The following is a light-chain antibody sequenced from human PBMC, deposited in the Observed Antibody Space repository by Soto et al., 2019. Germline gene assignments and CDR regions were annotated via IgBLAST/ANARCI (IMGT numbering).Light chain of an antibody. J-gene: IGKJ1*01. Sequence: EIVLTQSPGTLSLSPGERATPYCRASQGVSNNYLAWYQQKPGQAPRLLIYGASNRATGIPDRFSGSGSGTDFTLTISRLEPEDFAVYYCQQYGSSGTFGQGTKVDIK. CDR3: QQYGSSGT. CDR1: QGVSNNY. CDR2: GAS. V-gene: IGKV3-20*01.